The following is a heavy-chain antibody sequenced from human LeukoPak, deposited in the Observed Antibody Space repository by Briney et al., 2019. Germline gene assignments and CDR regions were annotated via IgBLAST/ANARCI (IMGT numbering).Heavy chain of an antibody. V-gene: IGHV3-72*01. CDR1: GSTFSDHY. D-gene: IGHD6-19*01. J-gene: IGHJ4*02. CDR2: SRSKTNRYTT. Sequence: PGGSLRLSCAASGSTFSDHYPDWVRQAPGKGLEWVGRSRSKTNRYTTQYAASVKGRFTISRDDSKNSLYLQMNSLKTEDTAVYCARGDSSGWGLDYWGLGTLVTVSS. CDR3: ARGDSSGWGLDY.